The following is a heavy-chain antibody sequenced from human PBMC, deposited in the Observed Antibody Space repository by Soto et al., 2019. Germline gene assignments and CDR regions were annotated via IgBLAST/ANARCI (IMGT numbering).Heavy chain of an antibody. D-gene: IGHD3-10*01. V-gene: IGHV3-33*01. CDR2: IWYDGSNK. CDR1: GFTFSSYG. Sequence: GGSLRLSCAASGFTFSSYGMHWVRQAPGKGLEWVAVIWYDGSNKYYADSVKGRFTISRDNSKNTLYLQMNSLRAEDTAVYYCARASNYYGSGSPILGYYFDYWGQGTLVTVSS. CDR3: ARASNYYGSGSPILGYYFDY. J-gene: IGHJ4*02.